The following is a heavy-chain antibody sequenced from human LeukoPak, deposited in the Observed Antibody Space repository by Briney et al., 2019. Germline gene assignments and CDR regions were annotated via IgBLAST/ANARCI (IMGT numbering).Heavy chain of an antibody. CDR1: GGSISSYY. J-gene: IGHJ3*02. D-gene: IGHD3-22*01. V-gene: IGHV4-39*07. CDR2: IYYSGST. CDR3: ARVYDSSGYWSYAFDI. Sequence: PSETLSLTCTVSGGSISSYYWGWIRQPPGKGLEWIGSIYYSGSTYYNPSLKSRVTISVDTSKNQFSLKLSSVTAADTAVYYCARVYDSSGYWSYAFDIWGQGTMVTVSS.